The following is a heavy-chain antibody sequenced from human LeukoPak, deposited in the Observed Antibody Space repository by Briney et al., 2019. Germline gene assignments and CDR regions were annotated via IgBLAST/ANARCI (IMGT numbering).Heavy chain of an antibody. J-gene: IGHJ5*02. CDR3: ARDSPDYYDSSGYSINWFDP. V-gene: IGHV3-33*01. D-gene: IGHD3-22*01. Sequence: PGRSLRLSCVASGFTFSSYGMHWVRQAPGKGLEWVAVIWYDGSNKYYADSVKGRFTISRDNSKNTLYLQMNSLRAEDTAVYYCARDSPDYYDSSGYSINWFDPWGQGTLVTVSS. CDR2: IWYDGSNK. CDR1: GFTFSSYG.